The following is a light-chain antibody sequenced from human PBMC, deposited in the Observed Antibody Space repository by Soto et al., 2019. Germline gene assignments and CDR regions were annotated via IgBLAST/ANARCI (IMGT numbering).Light chain of an antibody. CDR1: SIDVGGYNY. CDR2: DVS. J-gene: IGLJ1*01. Sequence: QSVLTQPRSVSGSPGQSVTISCTGTSIDVGGYNYVSWYQQHPGKAPKLMIYDVSKRPSGGPDRFSGSKSGNTASLTISGLQAEDEADYYCCSYAGSYTYVFGTGTKPTVL. CDR3: CSYAGSYTYV. V-gene: IGLV2-11*01.